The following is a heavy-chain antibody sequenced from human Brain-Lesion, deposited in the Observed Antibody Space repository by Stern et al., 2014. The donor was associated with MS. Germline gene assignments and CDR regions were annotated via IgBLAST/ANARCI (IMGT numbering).Heavy chain of an antibody. V-gene: IGHV4-39*01. CDR1: GGSISSNSYY. CDR3: AKVWLGELPENPFDY. J-gene: IGHJ4*02. Sequence: QLVQSGPGLVKPSETLSLTCTVSGGSISSNSYYWGWIRQPPGKGLEWIGSIYYRGSTYYNPSLKSRVTISKEPSKKQFSLELKSVTAADTAVYFCAKVWLGELPENPFDYWGQGTLVTVSS. CDR2: IYYRGST. D-gene: IGHD3-10*01.